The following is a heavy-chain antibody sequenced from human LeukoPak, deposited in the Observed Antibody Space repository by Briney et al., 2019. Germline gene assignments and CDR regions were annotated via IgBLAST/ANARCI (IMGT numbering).Heavy chain of an antibody. V-gene: IGHV3-48*03. CDR3: ARTPDWELLRYFDY. CDR1: GFTFSSYE. CDR2: ISSSGSTI. Sequence: GGSLRLSCAASGFTFSSYEMNWVRQAPGKGLEWVSYISSSGSTIYYADSVKGRFTISRDNAKNSLYLQMNSLRAEDTAVYYCARTPDWELLRYFDYWGQGTLVTVSS. J-gene: IGHJ4*02. D-gene: IGHD1-26*01.